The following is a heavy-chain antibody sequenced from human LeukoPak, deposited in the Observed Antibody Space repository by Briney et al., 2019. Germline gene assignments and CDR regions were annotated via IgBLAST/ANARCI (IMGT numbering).Heavy chain of an antibody. CDR2: ISAYNGNR. D-gene: IGHD3-22*01. CDR1: DYTFTTYG. J-gene: IGHJ3*02. Sequence: ASVKVSCKASDYTFTTYGISWVRQAPGQGLEWVGWISAYNGNRNHAQRFQGRVNLTTDTSTSTAYMELRSLRSDDKAVYYCARGYYDSSDSYYSTAFDMGSQGTMVIVSS. V-gene: IGHV1-18*01. CDR3: ARGYYDSSDSYYSTAFDM.